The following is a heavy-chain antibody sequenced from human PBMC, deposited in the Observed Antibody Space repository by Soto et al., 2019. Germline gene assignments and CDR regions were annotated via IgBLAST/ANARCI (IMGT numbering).Heavy chain of an antibody. D-gene: IGHD2-2*01. CDR1: GDSISASY. J-gene: IGHJ5*02. V-gene: IGHV4-59*01. CDR3: AKTARRSTSNNWFDP. Sequence: QVQLQESGPGLVKPSESLSLTCAVSGDSISASYWSWIRQPPGKGLEWFGYIYDRGSTRYNPSLERRVVISLDVSKSQFSLRLTSVTAADTAMYYCAKTARRSTSNNWFDPWGQGTLVTVSS. CDR2: IYDRGST.